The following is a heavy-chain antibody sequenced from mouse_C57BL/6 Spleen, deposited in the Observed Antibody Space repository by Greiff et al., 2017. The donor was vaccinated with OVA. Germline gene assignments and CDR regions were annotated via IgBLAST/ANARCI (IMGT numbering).Heavy chain of an antibody. CDR1: GFTFSDFY. J-gene: IGHJ4*01. CDR3: ARDARYHAMDY. CDR2: SRNKANDYTT. V-gene: IGHV7-1*01. Sequence: EVKLMESGGGLVQSGRSLRLSCAPSGFTFSDFYMEWVRQAPGKGLDWIAASRNKANDYTTEYSASVKGRFIVSRDTSQSILYLQMNALRAEDTAIYYCARDARYHAMDYWGQGTSVTVSS.